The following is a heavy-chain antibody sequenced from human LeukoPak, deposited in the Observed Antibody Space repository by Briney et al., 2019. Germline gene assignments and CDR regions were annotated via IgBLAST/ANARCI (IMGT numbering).Heavy chain of an antibody. CDR1: GGTFSSYT. V-gene: IGHV1-69*02. D-gene: IGHD6-13*01. CDR3: ARGLEQQLPREYFQH. Sequence: ASVKVSCKASGGTFSSYTISWVRQAPGQGLEWMGRIIPILGIANYAQKFQGRVTITADKSTSTAYMELSSLRSEDTAVYYRARGLEQQLPREYFQHWGQGTLVTVSS. J-gene: IGHJ1*01. CDR2: IIPILGIA.